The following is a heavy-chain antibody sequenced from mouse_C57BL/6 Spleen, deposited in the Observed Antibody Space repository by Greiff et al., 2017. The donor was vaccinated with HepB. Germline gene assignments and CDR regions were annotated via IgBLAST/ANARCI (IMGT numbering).Heavy chain of an antibody. CDR3: ASTRTSWFAY. J-gene: IGHJ3*01. CDR1: GFTFSDYG. Sequence: VQLQQSGGGLVKPGGSLKLSCVASGFTFSDYGMHWVRQAPEKGLEWVAYISSGSSTIYYADTVKGRFTISRDNAKNTLFLQMTSLRSEDTAMYYCASTRTSWFAYWGQGTLVTVSA. CDR2: ISSGSSTI. V-gene: IGHV5-17*01.